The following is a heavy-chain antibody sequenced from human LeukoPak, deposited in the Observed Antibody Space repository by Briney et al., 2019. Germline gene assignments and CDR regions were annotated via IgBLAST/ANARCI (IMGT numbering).Heavy chain of an antibody. J-gene: IGHJ4*02. CDR1: GFIFPSYA. CDR3: AISRYYSDSSAYYPDH. CDR2: ISAGGENT. Sequence: QPGASLRLSCAASGFIFPSYAVSWVRQAPGKGLEWVSAISAGGENTDYADSVKGRFTISRDNARNSLFLQMNSLRAEDTAMYYCAISRYYSDSSAYYPDHWGQGTLVTVSS. V-gene: IGHV3-23*01. D-gene: IGHD3-22*01.